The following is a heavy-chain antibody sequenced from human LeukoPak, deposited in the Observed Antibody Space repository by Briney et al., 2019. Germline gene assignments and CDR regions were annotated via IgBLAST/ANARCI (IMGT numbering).Heavy chain of an antibody. CDR3: ATYTQSGAQGISDY. CDR2: IHPSDGGT. Sequence: ASVKVSCKASGYTFTGYYMHWVRQAPGQGLEWMGLIHPSDGGTKYAQEFQDRVTMTRDTSTSTVYMELSSLRFEDTAVYYCATYTQSGAQGISDYWGQGTLVTVSS. D-gene: IGHD3-10*01. J-gene: IGHJ4*02. V-gene: IGHV1-46*01. CDR1: GYTFTGYY.